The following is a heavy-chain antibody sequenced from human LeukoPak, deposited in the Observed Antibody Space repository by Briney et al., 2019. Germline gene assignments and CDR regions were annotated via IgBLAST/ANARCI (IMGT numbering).Heavy chain of an antibody. J-gene: IGHJ4*02. V-gene: IGHV4-59*01. D-gene: IGHD4-17*01. CDR2: IYHTGRT. Sequence: SETLSLTCTVSGGSINSYYWSWIRQPPGKGLEWIGIIYHTGRTNYNPSLKSRVTISVDTSKNQFSLKLNSVTAADTAVYYCARDTYGQYFFDYWGQGTLVTVSS. CDR3: ARDTYGQYFFDY. CDR1: GGSINSYY.